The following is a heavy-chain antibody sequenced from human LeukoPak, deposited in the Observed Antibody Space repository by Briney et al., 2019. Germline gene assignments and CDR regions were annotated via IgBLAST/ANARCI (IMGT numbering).Heavy chain of an antibody. J-gene: IGHJ4*01. D-gene: IGHD3-3*01. CDR3: SKRRITIFGVVIIPYYFDY. V-gene: IGHV4-39*01. CDR1: GGSIISSSYY. CDR2: ICCSGST. Sequence: SETLSLTCTVSGGSIISSSYYWGWIRQPPGKGLEWIGSICCSGSTYYNPSLKSRVTISVDTSKKQFSLKLSSVTAADTAVYYCSKRRITIFGVVIIPYYFDYWGQGTLVTGSS.